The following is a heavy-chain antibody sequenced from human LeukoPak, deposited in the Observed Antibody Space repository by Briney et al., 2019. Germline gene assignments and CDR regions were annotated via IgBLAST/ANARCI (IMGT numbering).Heavy chain of an antibody. CDR1: GGSISSSSYY. D-gene: IGHD6-19*01. CDR3: ARPRGTTIAVSYFEY. CDR2: IYSSGST. Sequence: PSETLSLTCTVSGGSISSSSYYWGWIRRPPGKGLEWIGTIYSSGSTYYNPSLKSRVTISLDTSKNQFSLKLSSVTAADTAVYYCARPRGTTIAVSYFEYWGQGTLVTVSS. V-gene: IGHV4-39*01. J-gene: IGHJ4*02.